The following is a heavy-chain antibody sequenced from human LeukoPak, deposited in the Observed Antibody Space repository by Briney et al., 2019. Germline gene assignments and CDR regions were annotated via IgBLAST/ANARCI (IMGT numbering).Heavy chain of an antibody. CDR2: INPNSGGT. Sequence: GASVKVSCKASGYTFTGYYMHWVRQAPGQGLEWMGWINPNSGGTNYAQKFQGRVTMTRDTSISTAYMELSRLRSDDTAVYYCARDEGGTAVAGTFSWFDPWGQGTLVTVSS. CDR3: ARDEGGTAVAGTFSWFDP. CDR1: GYTFTGYY. V-gene: IGHV1-2*02. D-gene: IGHD6-19*01. J-gene: IGHJ5*02.